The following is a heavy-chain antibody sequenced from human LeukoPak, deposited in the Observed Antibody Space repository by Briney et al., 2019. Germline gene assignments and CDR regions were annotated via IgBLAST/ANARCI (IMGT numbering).Heavy chain of an antibody. CDR2: ISGSGGST. CDR3: AKGPNKAVASDY. V-gene: IGHV3-23*01. Sequence: QPGGSLRLSCAGSGFTFSSYGMSWVRQAPGKGLEWVSAISGSGGSTYYADSVKGRFTISRDNSKNTLYLQMNSLRAEDTAVYYCAKGPNKAVASDYWGQGTLVTVSS. D-gene: IGHD6-19*01. CDR1: GFTFSSYG. J-gene: IGHJ4*02.